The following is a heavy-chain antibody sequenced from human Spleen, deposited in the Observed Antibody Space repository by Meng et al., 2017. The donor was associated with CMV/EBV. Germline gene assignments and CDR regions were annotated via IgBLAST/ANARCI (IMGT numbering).Heavy chain of an antibody. CDR2: IIPIFGTA. CDR1: GGTFSSYA. J-gene: IGHJ4*02. CDR3: ARAYLTTAPYPDY. Sequence: QVQWVQAVAEVTKPGSSVKVSGKASGGTFSSYAISWVRQAPGQGLEWMGGIIPIFGTANYAQKFQGRVTITADESTSTAYMELSSLRSEDTAVYYCARAYLTTAPYPDYWGQGTLVTVSS. V-gene: IGHV1-69*12. D-gene: IGHD4-17*01.